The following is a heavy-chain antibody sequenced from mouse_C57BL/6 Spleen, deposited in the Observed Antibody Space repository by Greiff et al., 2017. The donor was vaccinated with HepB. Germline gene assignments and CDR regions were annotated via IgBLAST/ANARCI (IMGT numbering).Heavy chain of an antibody. J-gene: IGHJ2*01. V-gene: IGHV1-22*01. CDR1: GYTFTDYN. Sequence: EVKVVESGPELVKPGASVKMSCKASGYTFTDYNMHWVKQSHGKSLEWIGYINPNNGGTSYNQKFKGKATLTVNKSSSTAYMELRSLTSEDSAVYDCARRGTLYYFDYWGQGTTLTVSS. CDR3: ARRGTLYYFDY. CDR2: INPNNGGT. D-gene: IGHD3-3*01.